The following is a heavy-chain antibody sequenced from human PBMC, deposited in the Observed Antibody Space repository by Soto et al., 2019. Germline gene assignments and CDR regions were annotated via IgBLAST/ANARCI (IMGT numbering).Heavy chain of an antibody. V-gene: IGHV4-59*01. J-gene: IGHJ6*02. CDR1: GGSISSYY. CDR2: IYYSGST. CDR3: ARTWSGYYTGNYYYYYYGMDV. Sequence: SETLSLTCTVSGGSISSYYWSWIRQPPGKGLEWIGYIYYSGSTNYNPSLKSRVTISVDTSKNQFSLKLSSVTAADTAVYYCARTWSGYYTGNYYYYYYGMDVWGQGTTVTVSS. D-gene: IGHD3-3*01.